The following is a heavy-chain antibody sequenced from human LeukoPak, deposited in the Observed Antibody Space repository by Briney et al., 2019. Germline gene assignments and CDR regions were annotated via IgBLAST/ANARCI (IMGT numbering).Heavy chain of an antibody. CDR1: GFTFSTYS. CDR3: ARDPRIAARPLFDY. CDR2: MNHDGSEK. J-gene: IGHJ4*02. V-gene: IGHV3-7*01. Sequence: GGSLRLSCAASGFTFSTYSMSWVRQAPGKGLEGGANMNHDGSEKYYLDSVKGRFTISRDNAKNSLFLQMNSLRAEDTAVYYCARDPRIAARPLFDYWGQGTLVTVSA. D-gene: IGHD6-6*01.